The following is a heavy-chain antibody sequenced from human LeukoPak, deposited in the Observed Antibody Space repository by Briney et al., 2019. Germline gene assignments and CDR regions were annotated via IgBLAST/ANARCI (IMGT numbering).Heavy chain of an antibody. D-gene: IGHD3-22*01. CDR3: AKIPYYYDSSGHAFDI. J-gene: IGHJ3*02. CDR1: GFTFRSYV. CDR2: ISHSGDRT. Sequence: GGSLRLSCAASGFTFRSYVMNWVRQAPGKGLEWVSAISHSGDRTYYADSVKGRFTISRDNSKNTLYLQMNSLRAEDTAVYYCAKIPYYYDSSGHAFDIWGQGTMVTVSS. V-gene: IGHV3-23*01.